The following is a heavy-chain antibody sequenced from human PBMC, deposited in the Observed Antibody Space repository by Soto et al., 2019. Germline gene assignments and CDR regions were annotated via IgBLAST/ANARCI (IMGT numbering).Heavy chain of an antibody. CDR1: GGSISIGGYY. D-gene: IGHD3-22*01. CDR2: IYYSGST. Sequence: SEALSLTCTVSGGSISIGGYYWSCIRQHPGKGLEWIGYIYYSGSTYYNPSLKSRVTISVDTSKNQFSLKLSSVTAADTAVYYCARLEYDSSGLCGWFDPWGQGTLVTVSS. V-gene: IGHV4-31*03. CDR3: ARLEYDSSGLCGWFDP. J-gene: IGHJ5*02.